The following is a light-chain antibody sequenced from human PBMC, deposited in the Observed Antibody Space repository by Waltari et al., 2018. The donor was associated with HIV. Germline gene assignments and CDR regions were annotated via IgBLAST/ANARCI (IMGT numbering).Light chain of an antibody. CDR2: DSS. J-gene: IGKJ4*01. Sequence: EIVLTQSPATLSLSPGERATLSCRASQSISRYLFWYQQKPGQAPRLLIYDSSNRATGIPARFSGSGSGTDFTLTISSLEPEDFAVYYCQQRKNWPTFGGGTKVEIK. CDR1: QSISRY. CDR3: QQRKNWPT. V-gene: IGKV3-11*01.